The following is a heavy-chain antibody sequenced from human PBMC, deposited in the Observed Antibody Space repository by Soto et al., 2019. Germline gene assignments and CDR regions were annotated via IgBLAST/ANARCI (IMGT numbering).Heavy chain of an antibody. V-gene: IGHV3-11*01. CDR3: AKMSSENYYDPVFS. J-gene: IGHJ4*02. CDR2: ISSSGNTI. Sequence: QVQLVESGGGLVQTSGSLRIACVASGFTFSDYYMSWVRQAPGKGLEWVSYISSSGNTIYYADSVKGRFTISRDNAKNLVYLQMNSLRAEDTALYFCAKMSSENYYDPVFSWGQGTLVTVSS. CDR1: GFTFSDYY. D-gene: IGHD3-22*01.